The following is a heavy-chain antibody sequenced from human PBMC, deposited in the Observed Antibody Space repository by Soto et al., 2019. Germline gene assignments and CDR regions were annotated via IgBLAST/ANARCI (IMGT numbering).Heavy chain of an antibody. J-gene: IGHJ4*02. CDR2: IYYSGST. V-gene: IGHV4-31*03. D-gene: IGHD2-15*01. CDR3: ARDRGGGSPWYY. CDR1: GGSISNGGYY. Sequence: QVQLQKSGPGLVKPSQTLSLTCTVSGGSISNGGYYWSWIRQHPGKGLEWIGYIYYSGSTYYNPSLKSRVTISVDTSKNQFSLKLSSVTAADTAVYYCARDRGGGSPWYYWGQGTLVTVSS.